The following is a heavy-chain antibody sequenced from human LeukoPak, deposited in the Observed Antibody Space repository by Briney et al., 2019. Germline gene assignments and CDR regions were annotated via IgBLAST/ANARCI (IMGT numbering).Heavy chain of an antibody. CDR3: ARMRPSYYFDY. V-gene: IGHV3-7*01. Sequence: GGSLRLSCEASGFTFSTYWMSWVRQAPGKGLEWVANIRQDGSDKYFVDSVKGRFTISRDNAKNSVHLQMNSLGAEDTAVYYCARMRPSYYFDYWGQGTLVTVSS. CDR2: IRQDGSDK. J-gene: IGHJ4*02. CDR1: GFTFSTYW.